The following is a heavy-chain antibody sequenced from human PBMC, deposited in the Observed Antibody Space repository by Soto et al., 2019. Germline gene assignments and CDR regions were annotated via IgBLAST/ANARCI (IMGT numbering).Heavy chain of an antibody. D-gene: IGHD5-18*01. CDR1: GFTFSTYA. J-gene: IGHJ4*02. Sequence: EVQLVEPGGGLVQPGGPLSFSCAPSGFTFSTYAMQRFGKAPGKGLEFVSSISSNGGTTNYAYSVKGRFTISRDNSRDTLYLQMGSLRPEDMAVYYCARDGRAMNDYWGQGTLVTVSS. V-gene: IGHV3-64*01. CDR2: ISSNGGTT. CDR3: ARDGRAMNDY.